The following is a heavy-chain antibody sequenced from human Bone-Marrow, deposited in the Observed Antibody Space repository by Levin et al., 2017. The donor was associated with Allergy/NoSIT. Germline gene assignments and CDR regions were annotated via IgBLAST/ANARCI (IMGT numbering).Heavy chain of an antibody. D-gene: IGHD2-8*02. Sequence: PGASVKVSCRASGYSFVSYYLHWVRQAPGQGLEWMGVINPNDGTTEYIKNFQGRVTMTRDTSTTTVYMELNNLTSADTAVYFCARSPYCPDSTCLYYFDYWGQGTLVTVSS. CDR2: INPNDGTT. J-gene: IGHJ4*02. CDR1: GYSFVSYY. CDR3: ARSPYCPDSTCLYYFDY. V-gene: IGHV1-46*03.